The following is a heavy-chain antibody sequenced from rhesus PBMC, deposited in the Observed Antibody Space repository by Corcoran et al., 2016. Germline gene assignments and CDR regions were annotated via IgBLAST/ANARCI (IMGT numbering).Heavy chain of an antibody. D-gene: IGHD5-24*01. CDR3: ARRRLDIDY. CDR2: IYGSGSST. CDR1: GGSISSSY. J-gene: IGHJ4*01. V-gene: IGHV4-169*01. Sequence: QLQLQESGPGLVKPSETLSVTCAVSGGSISSSYWSWIRQALGKGLEWIGYIYGSGSSTNYNPSLKSRVTLSVDTSKNQLSLKLSSVTTADTAVYYCARRRLDIDYWGQGVLVTVSS.